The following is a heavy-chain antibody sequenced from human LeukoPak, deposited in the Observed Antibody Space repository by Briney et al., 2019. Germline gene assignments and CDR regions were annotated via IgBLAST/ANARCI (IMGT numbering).Heavy chain of an antibody. Sequence: GESLKISCKGSGYSFTSYWIVWVRQMPGKGLEWMGIIDPGDSDTRYSPSFQGQVTISADKSISTAYLQWSSLKASDTAMYYCARRETYSSGWSSYFDYWGQGTLVTVSS. CDR3: ARRETYSSGWSSYFDY. CDR1: GYSFTSYW. D-gene: IGHD6-19*01. J-gene: IGHJ4*02. V-gene: IGHV5-51*01. CDR2: IDPGDSDT.